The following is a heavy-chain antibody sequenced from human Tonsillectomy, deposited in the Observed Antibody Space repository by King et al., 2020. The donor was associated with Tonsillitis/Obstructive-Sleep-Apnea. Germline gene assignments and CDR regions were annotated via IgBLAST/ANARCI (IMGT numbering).Heavy chain of an antibody. CDR1: GFSFSNYA. Sequence: VQLVESGGGLVQPGGSLSLSCAASGFSFSNYAMSWVRQAPGKGLEWVSAISGSGGSTYYVDSGKGRFTISRDNSKNTLYLQMNSLTAEDTAVYYCAKDLSRGAAGYNDYWGQGTLVTVSS. D-gene: IGHD6-13*01. J-gene: IGHJ4*02. CDR2: ISGSGGST. CDR3: AKDLSRGAAGYNDY. V-gene: IGHV3-23*04.